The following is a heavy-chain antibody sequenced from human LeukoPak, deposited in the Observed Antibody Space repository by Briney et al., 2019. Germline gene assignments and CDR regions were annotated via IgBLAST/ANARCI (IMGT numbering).Heavy chain of an antibody. CDR3: AKDWEGYSYGYSGY. V-gene: IGHV3-23*01. D-gene: IGHD5-18*01. CDR2: ISGSGGST. J-gene: IGHJ4*02. CDR1: GFTFSSYA. Sequence: GGSLRLSCAASGFTFSSYAMSWVRQAPGKGLEWVSAISGSGGSTYYADSVKGRFTISRDNSKNTLYLQMNSLRAEDTAVYYCAKDWEGYSYGYSGYWGQGTLVTVSS.